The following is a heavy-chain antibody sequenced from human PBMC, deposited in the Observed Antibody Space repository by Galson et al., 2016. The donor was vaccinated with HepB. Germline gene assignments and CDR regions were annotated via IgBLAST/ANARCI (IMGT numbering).Heavy chain of an antibody. CDR2: ISSHNSNI. D-gene: IGHD5-12*01. CDR3: VRGAGGYAPHFDY. CDR1: GFTFNYYG. J-gene: IGHJ4*02. V-gene: IGHV3-21*01. Sequence: SLRLSCAASGFTFNYYGMIWVRQASGKGLEWVSFISSHNSNIYYADSVNGRFTISRDNAYNSLYLQMNSLRVEDTAVYYCVRGAGGYAPHFDYWGQGTLVTVSS.